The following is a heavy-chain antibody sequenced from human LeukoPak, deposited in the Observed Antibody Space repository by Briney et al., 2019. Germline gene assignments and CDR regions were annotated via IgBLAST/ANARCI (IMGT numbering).Heavy chain of an antibody. V-gene: IGHV3-23*01. CDR1: GFTFSSYA. D-gene: IGHD3-3*01. CDR2: ISGGTGNT. CDR3: AKDKRFLEWLFGYYMDV. J-gene: IGHJ6*03. Sequence: GGSLRLSCAASGFTFSSYAMSWVRQTPGKGLEWVSAISGGTGNTDYADSVKGRFTISRDNSKNTLYLQMDSLRAEDTAVYYCAKDKRFLEWLFGYYMDVWGKGTTVTVSS.